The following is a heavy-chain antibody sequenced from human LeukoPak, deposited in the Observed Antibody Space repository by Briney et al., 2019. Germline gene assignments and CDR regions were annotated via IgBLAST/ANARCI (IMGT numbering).Heavy chain of an antibody. CDR1: GFTFSSYT. CDR3: AKWGKRAYSSSIFDY. D-gene: IGHD6-13*01. V-gene: IGHV3-23*01. CDR2: IPASGINT. J-gene: IGHJ4*02. Sequence: GGSLRLSCAASGFTFSSYTMIWVRQAPGKGLDWVSSIPASGINTYYTAAVKGRFSISRDNSKNTLYLQMSSLRVDDTAVYYCAKWGKRAYSSSIFDYWGQGTLVTVSS.